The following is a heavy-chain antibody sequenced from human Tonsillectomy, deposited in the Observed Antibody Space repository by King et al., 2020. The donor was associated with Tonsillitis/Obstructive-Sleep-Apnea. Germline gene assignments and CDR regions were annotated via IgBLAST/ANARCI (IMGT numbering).Heavy chain of an antibody. CDR2: VNNSGGT. D-gene: IGHD5-18*01. J-gene: IGHJ6*03. CDR3: ARGTSYCYSYCGDYDLYFLDV. V-gene: IGHV4-34*01. Sequence: VQLQQRGAGLLKPSETLSLTCTVYGESFSNYYWTWIRQPPGKGLEWIGEVNNSGGTNYTPSLKSRVTISGDTSKNQFSLKMSTVTAADTALYYCARGTSYCYSYCGDYDLYFLDVWRKRTTLSLPS. CDR1: GESFSNYY.